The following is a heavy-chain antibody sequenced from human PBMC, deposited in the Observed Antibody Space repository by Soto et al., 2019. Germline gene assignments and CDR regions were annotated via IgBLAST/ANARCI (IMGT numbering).Heavy chain of an antibody. D-gene: IGHD3-10*01. J-gene: IGHJ5*02. Sequence: QVKLVESGGGVVQPGRSLRLSCAASGFTFSSYGMHWVRQAPGKGLEWVAVIWYDGSNKYYADSVKGRFTISRDNSKNTLYLQMNSLRAEDTAVYYCARDRGSNWFDPWGQGTLVTVSS. CDR2: IWYDGSNK. CDR1: GFTFSSYG. CDR3: ARDRGSNWFDP. V-gene: IGHV3-33*01.